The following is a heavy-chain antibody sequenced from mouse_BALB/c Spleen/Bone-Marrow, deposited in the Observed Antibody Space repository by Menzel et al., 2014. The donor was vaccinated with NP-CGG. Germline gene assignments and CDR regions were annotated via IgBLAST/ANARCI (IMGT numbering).Heavy chain of an antibody. D-gene: IGHD1-1*01. V-gene: IGHV7-1*02. CDR3: ARRLLRYYAMDY. Sequence: EVQRVESGGGLVQPGGSLRLSCAPSGFTFSDFYMEWVRQPPGKRLEWIAASRNKANDYTTEYSASVKGRFIVSRDTSQSILYLQMNALRAEDTAIYYCARRLLRYYAMDYWGQGTSVTVSS. J-gene: IGHJ4*01. CDR2: SRNKANDYTT. CDR1: GFTFSDFY.